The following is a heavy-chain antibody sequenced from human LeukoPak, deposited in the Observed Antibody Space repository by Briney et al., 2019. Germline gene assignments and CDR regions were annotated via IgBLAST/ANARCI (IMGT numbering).Heavy chain of an antibody. V-gene: IGHV1-2*02. CDR3: ARGPITMIVVVPGYFDY. D-gene: IGHD3-22*01. J-gene: IGHJ4*02. CDR1: GYTFTGYY. Sequence: GASVKVSCKASGYTFTGYYMHWVRQTPGQGLEWMGWINPNSGGTNYAQKFQGRVTMTRDTSISTAYMELSRLRSDDTAAYYCARGPITMIVVVPGYFDYWGQGTLVTVSS. CDR2: INPNSGGT.